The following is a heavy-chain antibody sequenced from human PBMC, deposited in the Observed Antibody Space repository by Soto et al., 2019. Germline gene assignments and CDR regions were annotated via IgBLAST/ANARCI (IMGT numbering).Heavy chain of an antibody. D-gene: IGHD2-15*01. CDR2: IIPIFGTA. V-gene: IGHV1-69*06. CDR3: ARVHCSGGTCLDGLDV. Sequence: SVKVSCKASGGTFSSYAISWVRQAPGQGLEWMGGIIPIFGTANYAQKFQGRVTITADKSTSTAYMELSSLRSEDTAVYYCARVHCSGGTCLDGLDVWGQGTTVTVSS. J-gene: IGHJ6*02. CDR1: GGTFSSYA.